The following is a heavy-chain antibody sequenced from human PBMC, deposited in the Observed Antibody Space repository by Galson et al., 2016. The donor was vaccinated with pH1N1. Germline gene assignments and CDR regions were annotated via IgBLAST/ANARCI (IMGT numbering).Heavy chain of an antibody. CDR1: GFTFDDYA. Sequence: SLRLSCAASGFTFDDYAMHWVRQAPGKGLEWVSGISWNSGSIGYADSVKGRFTISRDNAKNSLYLQKNSLRAEDTALYYCAKVAGYFSGWYDYWGQGTLVTVSS. CDR3: AKVAGYFSGWYDY. D-gene: IGHD6-19*01. CDR2: ISWNSGSI. V-gene: IGHV3-9*01. J-gene: IGHJ4*02.